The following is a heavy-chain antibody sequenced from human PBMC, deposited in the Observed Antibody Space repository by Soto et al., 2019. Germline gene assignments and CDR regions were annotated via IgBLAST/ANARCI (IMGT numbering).Heavy chain of an antibody. D-gene: IGHD3-3*01. CDR1: GFTFSDYY. CDR3: ARIKSGITIFGVVIPPLDD. V-gene: IGHV3-11*01. CDR2: ISSSGSTI. J-gene: IGHJ4*02. Sequence: GGSLRLSCAASGFTFSDYYMSWIRQAPGKGLEWVSYISSSGSTIYYADSVKGRFTISRDNAKNSLYLQMNSLRAEDTAVYYCARIKSGITIFGVVIPPLDDWGQGTRVTVSS.